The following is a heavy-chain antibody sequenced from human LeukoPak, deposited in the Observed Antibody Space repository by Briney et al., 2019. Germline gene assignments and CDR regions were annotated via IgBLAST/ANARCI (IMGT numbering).Heavy chain of an antibody. CDR1: GFTFSSYA. CDR3: ARDYRDRGWLPTDCYFDL. CDR2: ISSSGTTI. Sequence: GGSLRLSCAASGFTFSSYAMSWVRQAPGKGLEWVSYISSSGTTIYYADSVKGRFTISRDNAKNSLYLQMNSLRAEDTAVYYCARDYRDRGWLPTDCYFDLWGRGTLVTVTS. D-gene: IGHD6-19*01. J-gene: IGHJ2*01. V-gene: IGHV3-48*03.